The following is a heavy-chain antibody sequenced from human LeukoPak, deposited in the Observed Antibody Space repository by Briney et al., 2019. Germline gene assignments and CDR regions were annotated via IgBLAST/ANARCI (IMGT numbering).Heavy chain of an antibody. Sequence: PGGSLRLSCAASGFTFSGYGMSWVRQAPGKGLEWLSYMSTDEDGRRVYYADSVKGRFTISRDNAKDSLYLQMNSLTVEDTAMHYCVRSYHPGGWFDPWGQGTLVTVSS. CDR1: GFTFSGYG. D-gene: IGHD2-21*01. J-gene: IGHJ5*02. CDR3: VRSYHPGGWFDP. V-gene: IGHV3-48*04. CDR2: MSTDEDGRRV.